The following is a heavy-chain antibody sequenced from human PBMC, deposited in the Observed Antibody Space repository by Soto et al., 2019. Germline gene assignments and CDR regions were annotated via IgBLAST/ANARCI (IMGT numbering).Heavy chain of an antibody. CDR3: ASSVAKYYYYGMDV. V-gene: IGHV1-69*12. D-gene: IGHD5-12*01. CDR2: VIPIFVTA. J-gene: IGHJ6*02. CDR1: GGTFSSYA. Sequence: QVQLVQSGAEVKKPGSSVKVSCKASGGTFSSYAISWVRQAPGQGLEWMRGVIPIFVTANYAHKFQGRVQITAHESTRTAYMELSTLCFDDMAVYYCASSVAKYYYYGMDVWRQVTTVTVSS.